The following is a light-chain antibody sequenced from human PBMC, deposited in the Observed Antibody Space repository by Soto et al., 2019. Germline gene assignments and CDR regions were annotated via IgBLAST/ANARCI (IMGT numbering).Light chain of an antibody. Sequence: SCRASQSVSSRLVWYQRKPGQAPRLLIYDASTRATGMPGRFSGSGSGTHFTLTISSLQPDDFATYYCQHYNSYSEAFGQGTKVDIK. CDR2: DAS. CDR3: QHYNSYSEA. V-gene: IGKV3-15*01. CDR1: QSVSSR. J-gene: IGKJ1*01.